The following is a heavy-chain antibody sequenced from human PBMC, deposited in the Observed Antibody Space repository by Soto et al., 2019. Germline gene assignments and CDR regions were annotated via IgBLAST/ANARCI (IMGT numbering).Heavy chain of an antibody. V-gene: IGHV3-23*01. CDR3: AKDRRGSGSYLYYYGMDV. CDR1: GFTFSSYA. CDR2: ISGSGGST. Sequence: GGSLRLSCAASGFTFSSYAMSWVRQAPGKGLEWVSAISGSGGSTYYADSVKGRFTISRDNSKNTLYLQMYSLRAEDTAVYYCAKDRRGSGSYLYYYGMDVWGQGTTVTVSS. J-gene: IGHJ6*02. D-gene: IGHD3-10*01.